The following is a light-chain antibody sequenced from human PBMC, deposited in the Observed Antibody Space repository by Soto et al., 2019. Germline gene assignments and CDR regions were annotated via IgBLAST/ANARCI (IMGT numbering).Light chain of an antibody. CDR3: QQYNNWPPWT. CDR2: DAS. CDR1: QNLSRY. Sequence: EIVLTQSPATLSLSPGERATLSCRASQNLSRYFLAWYQHKPGQAPRLLIYDASSRATGTPARFSGSGSGTEFTLTISSLQSEDFAVYYCQQYNNWPPWTCGQGTKGDIK. J-gene: IGKJ1*01. V-gene: IGKV3D-15*01.